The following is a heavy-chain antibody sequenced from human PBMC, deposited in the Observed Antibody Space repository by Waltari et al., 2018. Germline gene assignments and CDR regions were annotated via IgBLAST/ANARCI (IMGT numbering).Heavy chain of an antibody. CDR3: ARNIVEGSRDY. V-gene: IGHV3-48*04. Sequence: EVQLVESGGGLVQPGGSLRLSCAASGFTFSSYNMYWVRQAPGKGLEVGSYISSSGNTIYYADSVKGRFTISRDNAKNSLYLQMNSLRADDTAVYSCARNIVEGSRDYWGQGTLVTVSS. CDR1: GFTFSSYN. D-gene: IGHD2-15*01. J-gene: IGHJ4*02. CDR2: ISSSGNTI.